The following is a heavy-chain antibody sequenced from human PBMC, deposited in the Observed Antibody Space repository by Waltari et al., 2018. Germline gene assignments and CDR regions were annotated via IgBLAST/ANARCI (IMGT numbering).Heavy chain of an antibody. D-gene: IGHD1-26*01. CDR1: GGSLSSSY. V-gene: IGHV4-59*08. Sequence: QVQLQESGPGLVKPSETLSLPCTVSGGSLSSSYWSWIRQPPGKGLEWIGYIYYSGSTNYNPSLKSRVTISVDTSKNQFSLKLSSVTAADTAVYYCARQEGIVGATYFDYWGQGTLVTVSS. J-gene: IGHJ4*02. CDR2: IYYSGST. CDR3: ARQEGIVGATYFDY.